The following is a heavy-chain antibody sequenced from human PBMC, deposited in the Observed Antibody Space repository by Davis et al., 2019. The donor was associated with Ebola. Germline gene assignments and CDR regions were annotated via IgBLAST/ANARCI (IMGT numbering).Heavy chain of an antibody. CDR1: GYTFTSYG. D-gene: IGHD3-10*01. J-gene: IGHJ4*02. CDR3: ASGEFVDF. V-gene: IGHV1-2*02. CDR2: INPNSGGT. Sequence: ASVKVSCKASGYTFTSYGITWVRQAPGQGLEWMGWINPNSGGTNYAQKFQGRVTMTRDTSTSTVHMDLSSLKSEDTAIYYCASGEFVDFWGQGTLVTVSS.